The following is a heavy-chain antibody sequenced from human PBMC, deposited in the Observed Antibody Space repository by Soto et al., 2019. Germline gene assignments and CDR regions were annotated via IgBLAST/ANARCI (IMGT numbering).Heavy chain of an antibody. V-gene: IGHV3-30-3*01. CDR2: ISYDGSNK. CDR1: GFTFSSYA. J-gene: IGHJ2*01. CDR3: ARDPLWGTAMVLWYFDL. Sequence: QVQLVESGGGVVQPGRSLRLSCAASGFTFSSYAMHWVRQAPGKGLEWVAVISYDGSNKYYADSVKGRFTISRDNSKNKLSLQMNSLRAEDTAVYYCARDPLWGTAMVLWYFDLWGRGTLVTVSS. D-gene: IGHD5-18*01.